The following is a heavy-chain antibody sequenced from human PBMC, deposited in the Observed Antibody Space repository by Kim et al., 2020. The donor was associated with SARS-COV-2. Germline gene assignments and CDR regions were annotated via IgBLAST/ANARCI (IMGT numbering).Heavy chain of an antibody. CDR1: GGTFSSYA. D-gene: IGHD3-22*01. CDR3: ARTTSHYYDSSGYVYYFDY. J-gene: IGHJ4*02. V-gene: IGHV1-69*13. CDR2: IIPIFGTA. Sequence: SVKVSCKASGGTFSSYAISWVRQAPGQGLEWMGGIIPIFGTANYAQKFQGRVTITADESTSTAYMELSSLRSEDTAVYYCARTTSHYYDSSGYVYYFDYWGQGTLVTVSS.